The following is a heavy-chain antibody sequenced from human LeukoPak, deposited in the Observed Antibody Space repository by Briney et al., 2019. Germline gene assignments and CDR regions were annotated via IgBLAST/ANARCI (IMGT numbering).Heavy chain of an antibody. D-gene: IGHD3-22*01. CDR3: ARDPENYDSSGYYYEPDY. J-gene: IGHJ4*02. CDR2: ISSSSSYI. V-gene: IGHV3-21*01. CDR1: GFTFSSYS. Sequence: PGGSLRLSCAASGFTFSSYSMNWVRQAPGKGLEWVLSISSSSSYIYYADSVKGRFTISRDNAKNSLYLQMNSLRAEDTAVYYCARDPENYDSSGYYYEPDYWGQGTLVTVSS.